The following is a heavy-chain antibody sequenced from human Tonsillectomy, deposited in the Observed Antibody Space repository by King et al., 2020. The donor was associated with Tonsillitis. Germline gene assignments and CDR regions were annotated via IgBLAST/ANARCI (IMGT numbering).Heavy chain of an antibody. CDR2: IRTMGDSI. V-gene: IGHV3-11*01. CDR3: ARENWGRFDP. CDR1: GFTLSDYY. D-gene: IGHD7-27*01. Sequence: QLVQSGGGLVKPGGALILSCAASGFTLSDYYMSWIRQAPGKGLELISHIRTMGDSIYYADSVTGRFTISRDNTKNSMYLQMNSLSAEDTAVYYCARENWGRFDPWGQGTLVTVSS. J-gene: IGHJ5*02.